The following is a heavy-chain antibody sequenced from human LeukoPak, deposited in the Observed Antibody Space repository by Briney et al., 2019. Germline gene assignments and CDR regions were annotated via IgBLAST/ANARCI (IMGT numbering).Heavy chain of an antibody. CDR1: GYTFTGYY. J-gene: IGHJ4*02. D-gene: IGHD6-13*01. CDR2: INPHSGGA. V-gene: IGHV1-2*02. Sequence: GASVKVSCKASGYTFTGYYMHWVRQAPGQGLEWMGWINPHSGGANYAQKFQGRVTMTRDTSISTAYMELSRLRSDDTAMYYCAKDPQGAADHLDYWGQGTLVTVSP. CDR3: AKDPQGAADHLDY.